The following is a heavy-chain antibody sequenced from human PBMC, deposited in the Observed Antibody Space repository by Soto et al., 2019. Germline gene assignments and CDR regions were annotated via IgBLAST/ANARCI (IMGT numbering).Heavy chain of an antibody. J-gene: IGHJ4*02. V-gene: IGHV3-33*01. Sequence: QVQLVESGGGVVQPGRSLRLSCAASGFTFSSYGMHWVRQAPGKGLEWVGVIWYDGSNKYYADSVKGRFTISRDNSKNTLYLQMNSLRAEDTAVYYCARAPTPGSSDEIDYWGQGTLVTVSS. CDR2: IWYDGSNK. D-gene: IGHD1-26*01. CDR3: ARAPTPGSSDEIDY. CDR1: GFTFSSYG.